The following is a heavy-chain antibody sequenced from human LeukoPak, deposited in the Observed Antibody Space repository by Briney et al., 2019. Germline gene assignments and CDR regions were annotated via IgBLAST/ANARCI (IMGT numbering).Heavy chain of an antibody. J-gene: IGHJ3*02. CDR2: IYTSGST. CDR1: GGSISSYY. D-gene: IGHD3-9*01. CDR3: ARHVLRYFRDAFDI. Sequence: SETLSLTCTVSGGSISSYYWSWIRQPPGKGLEWIGYIYTSGSTNYNPSLKSRVTISVDTSKNQFSLKLSSVTAADTAVYYCARHVLRYFRDAFDIWGQGTMFTVSS. V-gene: IGHV4-4*09.